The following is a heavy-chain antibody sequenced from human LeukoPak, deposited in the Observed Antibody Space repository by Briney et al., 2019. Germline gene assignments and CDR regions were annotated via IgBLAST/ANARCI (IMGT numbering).Heavy chain of an antibody. D-gene: IGHD3-16*01. V-gene: IGHV3-23*01. CDR2: ISGSGGST. CDR1: GFTFSSYA. CDR3: AKVGTGGGDHFDY. J-gene: IGHJ4*02. Sequence: GGSLRLSCAASGFTFSSYAMSWVRQAPGKGLEWVSVISGSGGSTFYADSVKGRFTISRDNSKNTLYLQMNSLRAEDTAVYYCAKVGTGGGDHFDYWGQGTLVTVSS.